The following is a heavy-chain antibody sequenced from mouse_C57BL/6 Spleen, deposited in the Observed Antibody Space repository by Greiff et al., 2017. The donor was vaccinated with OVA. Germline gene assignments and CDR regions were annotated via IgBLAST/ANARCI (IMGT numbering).Heavy chain of an antibody. CDR1: GYAFSSYW. J-gene: IGHJ2*01. CDR3: AREEVGRFFDY. D-gene: IGHD4-1*01. V-gene: IGHV1-80*01. CDR2: IYPGDGDT. Sequence: QVHVKQSGAELVKPGASVKISCKASGYAFSSYWMNWVKQRPGKGLEWIGQIYPGDGDTNYNGKFKGKATLTADKSSSTAYMQLSSLTSEDSAVYFCAREEVGRFFDYWGQGTTLTVSS.